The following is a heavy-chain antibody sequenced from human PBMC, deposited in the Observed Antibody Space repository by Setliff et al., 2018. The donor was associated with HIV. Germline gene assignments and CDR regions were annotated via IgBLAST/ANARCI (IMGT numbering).Heavy chain of an antibody. CDR3: AREGDCSGGSCYYYYGMDV. CDR1: GGTFSSYA. D-gene: IGHD2-15*01. V-gene: IGHV1-69*05. Sequence: SVKVSCKASGGTFSSYAISWVRQAPGQGLEWMGGIIPIFGTANYAQKFQGRVTITTDESTSTAYMELSSLRSEDTAVYYCAREGDCSGGSCYYYYGMDVWGQGTTVTV. J-gene: IGHJ6*02. CDR2: IIPIFGTA.